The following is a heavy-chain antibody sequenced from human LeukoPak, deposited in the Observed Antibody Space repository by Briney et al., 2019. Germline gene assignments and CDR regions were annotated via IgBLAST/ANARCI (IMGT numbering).Heavy chain of an antibody. V-gene: IGHV3-7*01. CDR2: IKEDGSEK. D-gene: IGHD3-10*01. CDR1: GFTFSNYW. J-gene: IGHJ3*02. CDR3: AREKLWFGESIDAFDI. Sequence: PGGSLRLSCAPSGFTFSNYWMNWVRQAPGKGLEWVASIKEDGSEKYYVDSVKGRFTISRDNAKSSLYLQMNSLRAEDTAVYYCAREKLWFGESIDAFDIWGQGTMVTVSS.